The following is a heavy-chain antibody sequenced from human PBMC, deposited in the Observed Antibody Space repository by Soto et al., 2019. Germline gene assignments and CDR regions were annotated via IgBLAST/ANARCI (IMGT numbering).Heavy chain of an antibody. CDR2: IYWDDSK. CDR3: AHAYGGRSLY. CDR1: GFSLTTDRVG. V-gene: IGHV2-5*02. Sequence: QITLKESGPTLVTPTQTLTLTCTFSGFSLTTDRVGVGWIRQPPGEAMEWLAVIYWDDSKTYRPSLESRLTITKDTSKNHVALTMTNMDSLDTATYYCAHAYGGRSLYWGQGTLVTVSS. D-gene: IGHD1-26*01. J-gene: IGHJ4*02.